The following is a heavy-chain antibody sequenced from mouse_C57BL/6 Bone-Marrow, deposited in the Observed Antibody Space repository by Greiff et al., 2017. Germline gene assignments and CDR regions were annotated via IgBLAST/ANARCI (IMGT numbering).Heavy chain of an antibody. V-gene: IGHV5-12*01. CDR3: AREGVYYASFAY. CDR2: ISNGGGST. Sequence: EVNVVESGGGLVQPGGSLKLSCAASGFTFSDYYMYWVRQTPEKRLEWVAYISNGGGSTYYPDTVKGRFTISRDNAKNTLYLQMSRLKSEDTAMYYCAREGVYYASFAYWGQGTLVTVSA. J-gene: IGHJ3*01. D-gene: IGHD2-1*01. CDR1: GFTFSDYY.